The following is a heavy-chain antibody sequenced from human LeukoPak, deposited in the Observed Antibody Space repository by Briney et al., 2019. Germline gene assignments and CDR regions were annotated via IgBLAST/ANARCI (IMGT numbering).Heavy chain of an antibody. Sequence: PGGSLRLSCAASGFTFSSYAMSWVRQAPGKGLEWVSAISGSGGSTYYADSVKGRFTISRDNSKNTLYLQMNSLRAEDTAVYYCAKDLWSSGWHDNGLGRYYYYYGMDVWGQGTTVTVSS. CDR2: ISGSGGST. J-gene: IGHJ6*02. D-gene: IGHD6-19*01. CDR3: AKDLWSSGWHDNGLGRYYYYYGMDV. V-gene: IGHV3-23*01. CDR1: GFTFSSYA.